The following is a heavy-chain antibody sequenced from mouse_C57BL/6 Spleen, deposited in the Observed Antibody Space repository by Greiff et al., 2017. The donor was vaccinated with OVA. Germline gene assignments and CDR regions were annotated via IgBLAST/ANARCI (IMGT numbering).Heavy chain of an antibody. Sequence: EVKLMESGGGLVQPGGSLKLSCAASGFTFSDYCMYWVRQTPEKRLEWVAYISNGGGSTYYPDTVKGRFTISRDKAKNTLYLQMSRLKSEDTAMYYCARPNWDYFDYWGQGTTLTVSS. J-gene: IGHJ2*01. V-gene: IGHV5-12*01. CDR2: ISNGGGST. CDR3: ARPNWDYFDY. CDR1: GFTFSDYC. D-gene: IGHD4-1*01.